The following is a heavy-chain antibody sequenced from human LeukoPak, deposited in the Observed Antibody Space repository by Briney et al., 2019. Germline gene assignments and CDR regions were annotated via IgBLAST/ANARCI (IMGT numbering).Heavy chain of an antibody. CDR2: INSDGSST. V-gene: IGHV3-74*01. J-gene: IGHJ3*01. CDR3: ASPDYDFWSGYYF. CDR1: GFTFSSYW. D-gene: IGHD3-3*01. Sequence: GGSLRLSCAASGFTFSSYWMHWVRQAPGKGLVWVSRINSDGSSTSYADSVKGRFTISRDNAKNTLYLQMNSLRAEYTAVYYCASPDYDFWSGYYFWGQGTMVTVSS.